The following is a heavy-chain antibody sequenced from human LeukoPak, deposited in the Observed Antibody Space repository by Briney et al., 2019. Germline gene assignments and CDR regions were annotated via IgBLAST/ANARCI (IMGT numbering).Heavy chain of an antibody. V-gene: IGHV3-21*01. D-gene: IGHD2-2*01. CDR1: GFTFSSYS. Sequence: PGGSLRLSCAASGFTFSSYSMNWVRQAPGKGLEWVSSISSSSYIYYADSVKGRFTISRDNAKNSLYLQMNSLRAEDTAVYYCASLGVVPAAISYYMDVWGKGTTVTVSS. J-gene: IGHJ6*03. CDR2: ISSSSYI. CDR3: ASLGVVPAAISYYMDV.